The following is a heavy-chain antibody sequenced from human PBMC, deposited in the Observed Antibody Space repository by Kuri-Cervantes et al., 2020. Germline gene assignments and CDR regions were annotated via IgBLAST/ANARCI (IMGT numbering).Heavy chain of an antibody. Sequence: GGSLRLSCAASGFTFSNAWMSWVRQAPGKGLEWVSIISGSGGSTYYADSVKGRFTISRDNSKNTPYLQMNSLRAEDTAVYYCAKSYGDSSSWYLVLSSSAFDIWGQGTMVTVSS. J-gene: IGHJ3*02. CDR3: AKSYGDSSSWYLVLSSSAFDI. CDR1: GFTFSNAW. V-gene: IGHV3-23*01. CDR2: ISGSGGST. D-gene: IGHD6-13*01.